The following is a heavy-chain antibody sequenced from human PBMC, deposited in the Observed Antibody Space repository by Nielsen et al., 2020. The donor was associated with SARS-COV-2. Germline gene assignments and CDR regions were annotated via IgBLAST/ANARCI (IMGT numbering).Heavy chain of an antibody. J-gene: IGHJ2*01. CDR2: IYSGGSST. Sequence: GESLKISCAASGFTFSSYAMSWVRPAPGKGLEWVSVIYSGGSSTYYADSVKGRFTISRDNSKNTLYLQMNSLRAEDTAVYYCAKGPLSQDTAMVDSYFDLWGRGTLVTVSS. CDR1: GFTFSSYA. D-gene: IGHD5-18*01. V-gene: IGHV3-23*03. CDR3: AKGPLSQDTAMVDSYFDL.